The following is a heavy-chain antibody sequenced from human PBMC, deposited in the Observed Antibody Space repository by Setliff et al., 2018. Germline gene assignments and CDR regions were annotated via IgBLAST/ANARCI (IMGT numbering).Heavy chain of an antibody. J-gene: IGHJ5*02. D-gene: IGHD5-18*01. CDR1: GYNFTTYW. CDR3: ARQKDTAMVYWFDP. V-gene: IGHV5-51*01. CDR2: IYPGDSDT. Sequence: GESLKISCKVSGYNFTTYWIGWVRQMPGKGLEWVGLIYPGDSDTRYSPSFQGQVTISADKSISTAYLQWSSLKASDTAMYYCARQKDTAMVYWFDPWGQGTLVTVSS.